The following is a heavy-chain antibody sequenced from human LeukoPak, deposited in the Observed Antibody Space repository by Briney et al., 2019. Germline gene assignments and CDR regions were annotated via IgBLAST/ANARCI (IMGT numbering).Heavy chain of an antibody. V-gene: IGHV4-34*01. CDR2: INHSGST. D-gene: IGHD1-14*01. Sequence: PSETLSLTCAVYGGSFSGYYWSWLRQPPGKGLEWIGEINHSGSTNYNPSLKSRVTMSVDTSKNQFSLKLSSVTAADTAVYYCARDTTRPYDAFDIWGQGTMVTVSS. CDR3: ARDTTRPYDAFDI. J-gene: IGHJ3*02. CDR1: GGSFSGYY.